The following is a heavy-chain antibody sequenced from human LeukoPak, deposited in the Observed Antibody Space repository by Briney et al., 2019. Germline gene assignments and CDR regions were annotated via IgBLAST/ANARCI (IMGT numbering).Heavy chain of an antibody. CDR1: GFTFSSYD. V-gene: IGHV3-33*01. CDR3: ARASPVAGVDY. CDR2: IWYDGSNK. D-gene: IGHD6-19*01. Sequence: GGSLRLSCAASGFTFSSYDMHWVRQAPGKGLEWVAVIWYDGSNKYYADSVKGRFTISRDNSKNTLYLQMKSLRAEDTAVYYCARASPVAGVDYWGQGTLVTVSS. J-gene: IGHJ4*02.